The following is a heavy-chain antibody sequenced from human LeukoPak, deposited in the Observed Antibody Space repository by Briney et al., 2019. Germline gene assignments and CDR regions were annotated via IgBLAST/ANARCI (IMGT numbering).Heavy chain of an antibody. CDR1: GFTFSSYA. Sequence: GGSLRLSCAASGFTFSSYAMSWVRQAPGKGLEWVSAISGSGGSTYYADSVKGRFTISRDNSKNTLYLQMNSLRAEDTAVYSCAKAGYCIGGSRDNWFDPWGQGTLVTVSS. CDR2: ISGSGGST. J-gene: IGHJ5*02. D-gene: IGHD2-15*01. V-gene: IGHV3-23*01. CDR3: AKAGYCIGGSRDNWFDP.